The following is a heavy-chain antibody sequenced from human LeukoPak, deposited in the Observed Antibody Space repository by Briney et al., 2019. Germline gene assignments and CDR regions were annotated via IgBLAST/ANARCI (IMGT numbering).Heavy chain of an antibody. CDR3: ARDPRSGYYFPI. CDR1: GGSISSGGYY. J-gene: IGHJ4*02. CDR2: IYYSGST. D-gene: IGHD3-22*01. V-gene: IGHV4-31*03. Sequence: SETLSLTCTVSGGSISSGGYYWSWIRQHPGKGLEWIGYIYYSGSTYYNPSLKSRVTISVDTSKNRFSLKLSSVTAADTAVYYCARDPRSGYYFPIWGQGTLVTVSS.